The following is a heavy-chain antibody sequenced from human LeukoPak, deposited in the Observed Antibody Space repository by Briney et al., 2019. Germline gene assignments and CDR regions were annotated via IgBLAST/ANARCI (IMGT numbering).Heavy chain of an antibody. CDR2: IYYSGST. Sequence: SETLSLTCTVSGGSIRSSSYYWGWIRQPPGKGLEWIGSIYYSGSTYYNPSLKSRVTISVDTSKSQFSLKLNSVTAADTAVYYCARLSGTYYYYYYMDVWGKGTTVTVSS. CDR1: GGSIRSSSYY. CDR3: ARLSGTYYYYYYMDV. D-gene: IGHD1-26*01. V-gene: IGHV4-39*01. J-gene: IGHJ6*03.